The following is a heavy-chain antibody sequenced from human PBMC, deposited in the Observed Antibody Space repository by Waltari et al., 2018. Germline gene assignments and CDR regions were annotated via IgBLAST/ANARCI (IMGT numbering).Heavy chain of an antibody. D-gene: IGHD3-9*01. CDR2: IRYDGSNK. CDR1: GFRVSSCG. V-gene: IGHV3-30*02. Sequence: QVQLVESGGGGVQPGGSLRLCGAAAGFRVSSCGMHWVRQAPGKGLEWVAFIRYDGSNKYYADSVKGRFTISRDNSKNTLYLQMNSLRAEDTAVYYCAKDYYDILTGYYSYNWFDPWGQGTLVTVSS. CDR3: AKDYYDILTGYYSYNWFDP. J-gene: IGHJ5*02.